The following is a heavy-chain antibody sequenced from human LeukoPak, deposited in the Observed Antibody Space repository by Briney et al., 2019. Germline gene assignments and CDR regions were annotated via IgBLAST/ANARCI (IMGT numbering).Heavy chain of an antibody. J-gene: IGHJ4*02. Sequence: SETLSLTCTVSGGSISSSSYYWGWIRQPPGKGLEWIGNIYYSGSTYYNPSLKSRVTISVDTSKNQFSLKLSSVTAADTAVYYCARDPEQPYSSGWYFDYWGQGTLVTVSS. V-gene: IGHV4-39*07. D-gene: IGHD6-19*01. CDR1: GGSISSSSYY. CDR3: ARDPEQPYSSGWYFDY. CDR2: IYYSGST.